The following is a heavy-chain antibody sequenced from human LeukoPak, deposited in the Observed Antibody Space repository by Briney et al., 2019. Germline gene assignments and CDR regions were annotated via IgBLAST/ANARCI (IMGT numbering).Heavy chain of an antibody. CDR1: GGSFSGYY. CDR3: ARGHGGGGSSDWFDP. CDR2: INHSGTT. Sequence: SETLSLTCAVYGGSFSGYYWSWIRQPPGKGLEWIGEINHSGTTNYNPSLKSRFTISVDTSKNQFSLRMRSVTAADTAVYFCARGHGGGGSSDWFDPWGQGILVTVSS. D-gene: IGHD3-10*01. V-gene: IGHV4-34*01. J-gene: IGHJ5*02.